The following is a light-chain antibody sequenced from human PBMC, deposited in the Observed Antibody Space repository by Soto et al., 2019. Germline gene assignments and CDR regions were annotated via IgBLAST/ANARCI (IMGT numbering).Light chain of an antibody. CDR1: QSVSSY. CDR2: DAS. Sequence: EIVLTQSPGTLSLSPGERATLSCRASQSVSSYLAWYQQKPGQAPRLLINDASRRATGIPDRFSGSGSGTDFTPTISRLEPEDFAVYYCQQYGSSPPTFGQGTKVDIK. CDR3: QQYGSSPPT. V-gene: IGKV3-20*01. J-gene: IGKJ1*01.